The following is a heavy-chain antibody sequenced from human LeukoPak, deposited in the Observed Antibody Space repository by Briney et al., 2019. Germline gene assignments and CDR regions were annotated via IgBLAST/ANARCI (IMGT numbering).Heavy chain of an antibody. Sequence: SETLSLTCAVYGGSFSGYYWSWIRQPPGKGLEWIGEINHSGSTNYNPSLKSRVTISVDTSKNQFSLKLSSVTAADTVVYYCAREFRYWGQGSLVTVSS. J-gene: IGHJ4*02. CDR1: GGSFSGYY. CDR2: INHSGST. V-gene: IGHV4-34*01. CDR3: AREFRY.